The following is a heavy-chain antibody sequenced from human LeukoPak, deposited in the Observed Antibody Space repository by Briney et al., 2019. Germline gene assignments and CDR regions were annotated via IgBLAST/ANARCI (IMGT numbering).Heavy chain of an antibody. D-gene: IGHD1-1*01. J-gene: IGHJ4*02. CDR3: AKDRAGTPWAD. CDR2: INPGGITT. CDR1: GFTFTTYS. Sequence: QPGGSLRLSCAASGFTFTTYSMTWVRQAPGKGLEWVSTINPGGITTYYADSVKGRFTISRDNSKNTVSLQMDSLRADDTAVYYCAKDRAGTPWADWGQGTLSPSPQ. V-gene: IGHV3-23*01.